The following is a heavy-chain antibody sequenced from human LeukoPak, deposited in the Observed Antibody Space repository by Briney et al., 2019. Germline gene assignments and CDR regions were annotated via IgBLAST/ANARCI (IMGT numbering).Heavy chain of an antibody. D-gene: IGHD6-19*01. V-gene: IGHV3-21*06. CDR1: GFTFSSYE. CDR3: ARDRDSSGWFDAFDI. J-gene: IGHJ3*02. Sequence: GGSLRLSCAASGFTFSSYEMNWVRQAPGKGLEWVSSISSSGDYTYHADSLKGRFTISRDNAKNSLYLQMNSLRAEDTALYYCARDRDSSGWFDAFDIWGQGTMVTVSS. CDR2: ISSSGDYT.